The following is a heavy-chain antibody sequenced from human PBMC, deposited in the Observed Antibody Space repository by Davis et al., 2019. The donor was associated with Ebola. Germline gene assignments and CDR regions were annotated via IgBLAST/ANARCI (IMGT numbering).Heavy chain of an antibody. D-gene: IGHD2-2*01. CDR2: ISGSGGST. V-gene: IGHV3-23*01. CDR1: GFTFSSYA. CDR3: AKGFSTSSYSDLDV. Sequence: GESLKISCATSGFTFSSYAMNWVRQAPGKGLEWVSAISGSGGSTYYTNSVQDLFTISRDNSKNTLYLQMNSLRADDTALYYCAKGFSTSSYSDLDVWGQGTTVTVSS. J-gene: IGHJ6*02.